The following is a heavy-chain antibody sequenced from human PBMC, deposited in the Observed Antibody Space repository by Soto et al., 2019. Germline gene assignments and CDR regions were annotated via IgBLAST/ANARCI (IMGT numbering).Heavy chain of an antibody. D-gene: IGHD6-13*01. V-gene: IGHV1-3*01. CDR2: INAGNGNT. CDR3: ARDYRYSSSWPPGY. J-gene: IGHJ4*02. Sequence: QVQLVQSGAEVKKPGASVKVSCKASGYTFTSYAMHWVRQAPGQRLEWMGWINAGNGNTKYSQKFQGRVTITRDTAASTAYMELSSLRSEDTAVYYCARDYRYSSSWPPGYWGQGTLVTVSA. CDR1: GYTFTSYA.